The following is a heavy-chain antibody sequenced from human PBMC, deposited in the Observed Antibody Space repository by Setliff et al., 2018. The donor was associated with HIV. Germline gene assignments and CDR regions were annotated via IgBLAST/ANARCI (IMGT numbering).Heavy chain of an antibody. CDR3: ARVYYYDSSGYHDAFDI. Sequence: LSLTCTVSGGSIRSYYWSWIRQPPGKGLEWIGYIYNSGSTNYNPSLKSRVTISVDTSKNQFSLKLSSVTAADTAVYYCARVYYYDSSGYHDAFDIWGQGTMVTVSS. V-gene: IGHV4-59*01. D-gene: IGHD3-22*01. CDR1: GGSIRSYY. J-gene: IGHJ3*02. CDR2: IYNSGST.